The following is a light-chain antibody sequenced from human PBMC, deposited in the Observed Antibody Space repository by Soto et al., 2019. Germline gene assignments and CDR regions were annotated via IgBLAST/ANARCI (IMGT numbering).Light chain of an antibody. CDR2: GVS. V-gene: IGKV3-15*01. CDR3: QQYDNWPLT. J-gene: IGKJ4*01. CDR1: HIVSSN. Sequence: EIVMTQSPATLSVSPGERATLSCRASHIVSSNLAWYQQRPGQGPRLLIYGVSTRATGIAARFSGSGSGTEFTLTISSLQSEDFAVYYCQQYDNWPLTFGGGTKVESK.